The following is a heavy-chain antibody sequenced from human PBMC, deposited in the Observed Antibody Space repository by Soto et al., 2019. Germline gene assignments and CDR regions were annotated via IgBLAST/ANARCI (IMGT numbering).Heavy chain of an antibody. D-gene: IGHD3-16*01. J-gene: IGHJ6*02. CDR2: IYPGDSDT. V-gene: IGHV5-51*01. CDR3: ARHGAAAPYYYYYGMDV. CDR1: GYSFTSYW. Sequence: GESLKISCKGSGYSFTSYWIGWVRQMPGKGLEWMGIIYPGDSDTRYSPSFQGQVTISADKSISTAYLQWSSLKASDTAMYYCARHGAAAPYYYYYGMDVWGQGTTVTVSS.